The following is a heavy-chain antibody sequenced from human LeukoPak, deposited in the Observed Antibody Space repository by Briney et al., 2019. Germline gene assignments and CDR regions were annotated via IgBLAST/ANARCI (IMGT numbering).Heavy chain of an antibody. Sequence: GGSLRLSCAASGFTFSSYAMSWVRQAPGKGLEWVSAISGSGASTYYADSVKGRFTIPRDNSKNTLYLQMNSLRSEDTAVYYCAKGSDDSSGYYYVYYYYYMDVWGKGTTVTVSS. J-gene: IGHJ6*03. CDR2: ISGSGAST. D-gene: IGHD3-22*01. V-gene: IGHV3-23*01. CDR3: AKGSDDSSGYYYVYYYYYMDV. CDR1: GFTFSSYA.